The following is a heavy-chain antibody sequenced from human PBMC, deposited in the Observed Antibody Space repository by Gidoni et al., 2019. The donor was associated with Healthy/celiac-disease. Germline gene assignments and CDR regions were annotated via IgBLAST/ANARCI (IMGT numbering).Heavy chain of an antibody. CDR1: GFTFSSYG. D-gene: IGHD3-3*01. Sequence: QVQLVESGGGVVQPGRSLRLSCAASGFTFSSYGMHWVRQAPGKGLGWVAVISYDGSNKYYADSVKGRFTISRDNSKNTLYLQMNSLRAEDTAVYYCASTHYDFWSGYYSPVDYWGQGTLVTVSS. V-gene: IGHV3-30*03. J-gene: IGHJ4*02. CDR3: ASTHYDFWSGYYSPVDY. CDR2: ISYDGSNK.